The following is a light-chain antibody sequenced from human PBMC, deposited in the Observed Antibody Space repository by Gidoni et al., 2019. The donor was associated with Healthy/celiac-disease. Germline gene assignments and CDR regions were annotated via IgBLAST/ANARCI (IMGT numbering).Light chain of an antibody. CDR1: SLRSYY. Sequence: SSELTQDPAVSFAFGQTVRITCQGDSLRSYYASWYQQNPGQAPVLVIYVKNNRPSGIPDRFSGSSSGNTASLTITGAQAEDEADYYCNSRDSSGNLVVFGGGTKLTVL. J-gene: IGLJ2*01. CDR2: VKN. CDR3: NSRDSSGNLVV. V-gene: IGLV3-19*01.